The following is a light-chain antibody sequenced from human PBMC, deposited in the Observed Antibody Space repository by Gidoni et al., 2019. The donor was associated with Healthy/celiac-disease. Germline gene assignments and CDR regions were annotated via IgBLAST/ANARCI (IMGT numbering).Light chain of an antibody. V-gene: IGKV1-5*03. CDR3: QQFSNYPLT. Sequence: DIQMTPSPSTLSASVGDSVTITCRASQSISIWLAWYQQKPGKAPKLLNSKASTLESGVTSRFSGSGSGTEFTITVSSLQPDDFATYYCQQFSNYPLTFGGGTHLEIK. J-gene: IGKJ4*01. CDR2: KAS. CDR1: QSISIW.